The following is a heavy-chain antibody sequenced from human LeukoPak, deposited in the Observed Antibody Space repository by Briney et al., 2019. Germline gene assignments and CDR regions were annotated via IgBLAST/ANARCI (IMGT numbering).Heavy chain of an antibody. Sequence: VASVKVSCKASGYTFTSYYMHWVRQAPGQGLEWMGIINPSGGSTSYAQKFQGRVTMTRDTSTSTVYMELSSLRSEDTAVYYCARVVPHDYGDYVGGFDYWGQGTLVTVSS. J-gene: IGHJ4*02. D-gene: IGHD4-17*01. V-gene: IGHV1-46*01. CDR3: ARVVPHDYGDYVGGFDY. CDR2: INPSGGST. CDR1: GYTFTSYY.